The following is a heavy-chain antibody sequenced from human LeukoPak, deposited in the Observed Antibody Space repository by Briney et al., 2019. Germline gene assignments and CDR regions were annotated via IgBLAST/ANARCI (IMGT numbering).Heavy chain of an antibody. D-gene: IGHD1-26*01. CDR1: GFIFRNYW. V-gene: IGHV3-7*01. Sequence: PGGSLRLSCTASGFIFRNYWMNWVRQTPGKRLEWVANIKPDGSEKDYVHSVKGRFTISRDNTNNSLFLHMNSLRVEDTAIYYCARGWEAADYWGLGTLVTVSS. CDR2: IKPDGSEK. J-gene: IGHJ4*02. CDR3: ARGWEAADY.